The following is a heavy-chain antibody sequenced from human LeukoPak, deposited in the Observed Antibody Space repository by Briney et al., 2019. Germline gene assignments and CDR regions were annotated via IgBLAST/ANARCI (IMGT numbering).Heavy chain of an antibody. CDR1: GGSISSYY. D-gene: IGHD3-3*01. CDR3: ARHVLRCLANGWFDP. J-gene: IGHJ5*02. CDR2: IYYSGST. V-gene: IGHV4-59*01. Sequence: PSETLSLTCTVSGGSISSYYWSWIRQPPGKGLEWIGYIYYSGSTNYNPSLKSRVTISVDTSKNQFSLKLSSVTAADTAVYYCARHVLRCLANGWFDPGSQATLVTVSS.